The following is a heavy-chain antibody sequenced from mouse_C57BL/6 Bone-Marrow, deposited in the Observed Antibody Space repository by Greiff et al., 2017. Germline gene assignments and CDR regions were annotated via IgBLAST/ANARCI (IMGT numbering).Heavy chain of an antibody. J-gene: IGHJ2*01. CDR1: GYAFTNYL. CDR3: ARAALTVFDY. CDR2: INPGSGGT. Sequence: VQLVESGAELVRPGTSVKVSCKASGYAFTNYLIEWVKQRPGQGLEWIGVINPGSGGTNYNEKFKGKATLTADKSSSTAYMQLSSLTSEDSAVYFCARAALTVFDYWGQGTTLTVSS. D-gene: IGHD4-1*01. V-gene: IGHV1-54*01.